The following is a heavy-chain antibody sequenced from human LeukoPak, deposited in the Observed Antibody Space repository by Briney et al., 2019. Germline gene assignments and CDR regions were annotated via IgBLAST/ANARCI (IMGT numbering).Heavy chain of an antibody. Sequence: GGSLRLSCAASGFIFNDYDMHWVRQAPGKGLEWVAVTSYDGSNKYYADSVKGRFTISRDNSKNTLYLQMNSLRAEDTAVYYCAKEGGVSPYFDYWGQGTLVTVSS. V-gene: IGHV3-30*18. D-gene: IGHD6-13*01. CDR2: TSYDGSNK. CDR1: GFIFNDYD. CDR3: AKEGGVSPYFDY. J-gene: IGHJ4*02.